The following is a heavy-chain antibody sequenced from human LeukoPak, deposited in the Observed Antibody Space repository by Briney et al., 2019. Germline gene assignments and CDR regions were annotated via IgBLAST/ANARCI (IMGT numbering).Heavy chain of an antibody. Sequence: SETLSLTCTVSGGSISSSSYYWGWIRQPPGKGLEWIGSFYYSGSTYYNPSLKSRVTISVDTSQNQFSLKLSSVTAADTAVYYCARHPLYGDYVAGNYWGQGTLVTVSS. V-gene: IGHV4-39*01. D-gene: IGHD4-17*01. CDR3: ARHPLYGDYVAGNY. CDR2: FYYSGST. CDR1: GGSISSSSYY. J-gene: IGHJ4*02.